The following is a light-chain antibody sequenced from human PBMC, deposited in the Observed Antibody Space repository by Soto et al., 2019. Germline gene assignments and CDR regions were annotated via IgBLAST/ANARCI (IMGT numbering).Light chain of an antibody. CDR2: SDK. J-gene: IGLJ3*02. CDR1: NSNIGDNT. CDR3: AAWDDSLDGPV. V-gene: IGLV1-44*01. Sequence: QSVLTQPPSASGTPGQRVTISCSGSNSNIGDNTVNWYQQLPGTAPKLLIYSDKQRPSGVPDRFSGSKSGTSASLVVSGLQSEDEAAYYCAAWDDSLDGPVFGGGTKLTVL.